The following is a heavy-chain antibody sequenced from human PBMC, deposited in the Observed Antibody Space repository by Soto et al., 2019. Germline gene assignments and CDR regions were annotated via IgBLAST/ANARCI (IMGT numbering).Heavy chain of an antibody. V-gene: IGHV3-48*03. J-gene: IGHJ6*02. Sequence: GGSLRLSCAASGFTFSSYEMNWVRQAPGKGLEWVSYISSSGSTIYYADSVKGRFTISRDNAKNSLYLQMNSLRAEDTAVHYCARALDTANYYYYYGMDVRGQGTTVTVSS. CDR1: GFTFSSYE. D-gene: IGHD5-18*01. CDR3: ARALDTANYYYYYGMDV. CDR2: ISSSGSTI.